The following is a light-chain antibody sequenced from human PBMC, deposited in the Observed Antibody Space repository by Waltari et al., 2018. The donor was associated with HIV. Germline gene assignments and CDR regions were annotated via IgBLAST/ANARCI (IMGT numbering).Light chain of an antibody. CDR3: QVWDATGDHPGV. CDR2: GNS. CDR1: NIATYT. J-gene: IGLJ3*02. V-gene: IGLV3-21*02. Sequence: SYVLTQPPSVSVAPGQTAMIICGGDNIATYTVHWYQQGPGQAPVLVISGNSDRPSGIPERFSCSISGNTATLTISRVEVGDEAGYFCQVWDATGDHPGVFGGGTKLTVL.